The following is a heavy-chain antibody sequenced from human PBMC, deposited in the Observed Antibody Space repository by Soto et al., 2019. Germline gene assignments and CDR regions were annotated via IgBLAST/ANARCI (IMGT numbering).Heavy chain of an antibody. V-gene: IGHV3-30-3*01. CDR2: ISYDGSNK. D-gene: IGHD3-3*01. Sequence: VGSLRLSCAASGFTFSSYAMHWVRQAPVKVLEWVAVISYDGSNKYYADSVKVRFTISRDNSKNTLYLQMNSLRAEDPAVYYCARDRGYYDFWSGYYATPVRDDYFDYWGQGTLVTVSS. CDR1: GFTFSSYA. J-gene: IGHJ4*02. CDR3: ARDRGYYDFWSGYYATPVRDDYFDY.